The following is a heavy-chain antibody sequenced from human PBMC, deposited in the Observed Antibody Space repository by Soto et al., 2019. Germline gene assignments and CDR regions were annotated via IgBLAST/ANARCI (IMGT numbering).Heavy chain of an antibody. CDR3: EKATWDSGRGPFDS. Sequence: EVQLLESGGGLVQPGGSLRLSCAASGFTFSNYVMSWVRQAPGRGLEWVSGISGSGIGTYLADSVKGRFTISRDNSKNTVSLQMNSLRADDTAVYYCEKATWDSGRGPFDSWGRRRLVTVTS. V-gene: IGHV3-23*01. J-gene: IGHJ4*02. D-gene: IGHD3-10*01. CDR1: GFTFSNYV. CDR2: ISGSGIGT.